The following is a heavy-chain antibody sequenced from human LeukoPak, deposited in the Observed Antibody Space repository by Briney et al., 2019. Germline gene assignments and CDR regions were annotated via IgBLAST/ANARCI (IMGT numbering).Heavy chain of an antibody. J-gene: IGHJ4*02. CDR2: IDWDDDK. D-gene: IGHD2/OR15-2a*01. CDR1: GFSLSTRGMC. CDR3: ARTPNILIGAGIPFDY. V-gene: IGHV2-70*11. Sequence: SGPALVKPTPALTLTCTFSGFSLSTRGMCVSWIRQPPGKALEWLGRIDWDDDKYYSTSLKTRLTISKDTSKNQVVLTMTNMDPVDTATYYCARTPNILIGAGIPFDYWGQGTLVTVSS.